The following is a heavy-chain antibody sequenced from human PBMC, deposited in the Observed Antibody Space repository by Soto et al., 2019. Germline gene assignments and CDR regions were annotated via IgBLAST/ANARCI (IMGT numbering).Heavy chain of an antibody. CDR2: IYYSGST. V-gene: IGHV4-31*03. CDR3: ARDWPNGVRGGINGMDV. D-gene: IGHD3-10*02. J-gene: IGHJ6*02. CDR1: GGSISSGGYY. Sequence: SETLSLTCTVSGGSISSGGYYWSWIRQHPGKGLEWIGYIYYSGSTYYNPSLKSRVTISVDTSKNQFSLKLSSVTAADTAVYYCARDWPNGVRGGINGMDVWGQGTTVT.